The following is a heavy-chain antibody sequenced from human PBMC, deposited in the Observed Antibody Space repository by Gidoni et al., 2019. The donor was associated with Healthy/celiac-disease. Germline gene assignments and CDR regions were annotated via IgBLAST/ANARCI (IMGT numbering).Heavy chain of an antibody. Sequence: GESGGGVVQPGRSLRLSCAASGFTFSSYGMHWVRQAPGKGLEWVAVIWYDGSNKYYADSVKGRFTISRDNSKNTLYLQMNSLRAEDTAVYYCAGQEYGSGTRFKVFSWHRADYGKNVGMDVWGQGTTVTVSS. CDR3: AGQEYGSGTRFKVFSWHRADYGKNVGMDV. D-gene: IGHD3-10*01. CDR2: IWYDGSNK. V-gene: IGHV3-33*01. J-gene: IGHJ6*02. CDR1: GFTFSSYG.